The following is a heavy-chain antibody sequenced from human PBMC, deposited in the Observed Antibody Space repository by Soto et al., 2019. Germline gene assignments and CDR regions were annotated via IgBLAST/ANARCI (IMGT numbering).Heavy chain of an antibody. V-gene: IGHV3-23*01. Sequence: EVQLLESGGGLVQPGGSLRLSCAASGFTFSSYAMSWVRQAPGKGLEWVSAISGSGGSTYYADSVKGRFTISRDNSKNTLDLQMNSLRAEDTAVYYCAKERGEGITGSQGFDYWGQGTLVTVSS. J-gene: IGHJ4*02. CDR1: GFTFSSYA. D-gene: IGHD1-20*01. CDR3: AKERGEGITGSQGFDY. CDR2: ISGSGGST.